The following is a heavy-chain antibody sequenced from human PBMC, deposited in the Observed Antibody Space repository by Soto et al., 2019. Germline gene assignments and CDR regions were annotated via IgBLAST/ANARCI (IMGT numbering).Heavy chain of an antibody. Sequence: ALVKVSCKASGYTFTTYDISWVRQATGQGLEWMGWMNPYSGITGYAQKFQGRVTVTRNTSISTVYMELSGLRPDDTAVYYCARRKERSGPHYFDYWGQGSQVTVSS. CDR1: GYTFTTYD. D-gene: IGHD6-25*01. CDR3: ARRKERSGPHYFDY. CDR2: MNPYSGIT. V-gene: IGHV1-8*01. J-gene: IGHJ4*02.